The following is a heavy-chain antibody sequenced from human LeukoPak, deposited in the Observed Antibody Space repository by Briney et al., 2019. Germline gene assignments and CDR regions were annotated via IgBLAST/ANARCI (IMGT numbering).Heavy chain of an antibody. Sequence: PGGSLRLSCAASGFTFSSYAMHWVRQAPGKGLEWVAVISYDGSNKYYADSVKGRFTISRDNAKNSLYLQMNSLRAEDTAVYYCARPETGYCSGGSCYSGGAFDIWGQGTMVTVSS. CDR1: GFTFSSYA. CDR3: ARPETGYCSGGSCYSGGAFDI. D-gene: IGHD2-15*01. V-gene: IGHV3-30*04. CDR2: ISYDGSNK. J-gene: IGHJ3*02.